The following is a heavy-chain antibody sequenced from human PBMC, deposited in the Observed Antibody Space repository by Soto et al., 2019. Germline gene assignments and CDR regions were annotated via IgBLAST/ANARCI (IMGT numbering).Heavy chain of an antibody. CDR2: IGTAGDT. Sequence: GGSLRLSCAASGFTFSSYDMHWVRQATGKGLEWVSAIGTAGDTYYPGSVKGRFTISRENAKNSLYLQMNSLRAEDTAVYYCARSSPIIRYFDWSDMTYYYYGMDVWGQGTTVTVSS. D-gene: IGHD3-9*01. CDR3: ARSSPIIRYFDWSDMTYYYYGMDV. V-gene: IGHV3-13*01. CDR1: GFTFSSYD. J-gene: IGHJ6*02.